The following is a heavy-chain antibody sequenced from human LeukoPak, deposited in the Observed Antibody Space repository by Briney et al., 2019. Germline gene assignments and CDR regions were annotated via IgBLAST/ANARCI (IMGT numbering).Heavy chain of an antibody. J-gene: IGHJ4*02. V-gene: IGHV3-23*01. CDR1: GFTFNNYA. CDR2: ISGSGARS. CDR3: ASGHGLRDVSCFDY. Sequence: PGGSLRLSCAACGFTFNNYAMNWVRQAPGKGLEWVSRISGSGARSYYADSVKGRLTISRDNSKNTLYLQMRSLRTEDTAVYYCASGHGLRDVSCFDYWGQGTLVTVSS. D-gene: IGHD3-16*01.